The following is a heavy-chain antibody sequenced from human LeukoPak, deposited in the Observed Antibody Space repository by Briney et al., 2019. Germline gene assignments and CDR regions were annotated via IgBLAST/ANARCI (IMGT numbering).Heavy chain of an antibody. D-gene: IGHD6-13*01. Sequence: SETLSLTCTVSGGSVSSYYWSWIRQPAGKGLEWIGRIYTSGSTNYNPSLKSRVTMSVDTSKNQFSLKLSSVTAADTAVYYCARVMWGRDSSSYTGYYYYYYMDVWGKGTTVTVSS. CDR2: IYTSGST. V-gene: IGHV4-4*07. CDR3: ARVMWGRDSSSYTGYYYYYYMDV. J-gene: IGHJ6*03. CDR1: GGSVSSYY.